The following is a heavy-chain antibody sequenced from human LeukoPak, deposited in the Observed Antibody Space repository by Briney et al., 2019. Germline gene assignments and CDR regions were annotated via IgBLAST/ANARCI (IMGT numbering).Heavy chain of an antibody. CDR2: IYYSGST. J-gene: IGHJ5*02. CDR3: ARMDIVVVVAATHNWFDP. CDR1: GVSISSYY. V-gene: IGHV4-59*01. D-gene: IGHD2-15*01. Sequence: SETLSLTCTVSGVSISSYYWSWIRQPPGKGLEWIGYIYYSGSTNYNPSLKSRVTISVDTSKNQFSLKLSSVTAADTAVYYCARMDIVVVVAATHNWFDPWGQGTLVTVSS.